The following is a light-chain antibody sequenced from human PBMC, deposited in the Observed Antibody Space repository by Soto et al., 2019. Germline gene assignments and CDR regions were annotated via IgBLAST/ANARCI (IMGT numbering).Light chain of an antibody. CDR1: QSLLYTSNNENY. J-gene: IGKJ2*01. Sequence: DIVMTQSPDSLAVSLGERATINCKSSQSLLYTSNNENYIAWYQLKTGQPPKLLIYWASTRESGVPDRFSGSGSGTDFTLTISSLQAEDVAVYYCQQYYSTPPHTFGQGTRVEIK. V-gene: IGKV4-1*01. CDR2: WAS. CDR3: QQYYSTPPHT.